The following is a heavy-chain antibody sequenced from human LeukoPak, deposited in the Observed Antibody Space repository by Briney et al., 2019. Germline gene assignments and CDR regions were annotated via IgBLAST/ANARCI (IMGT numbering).Heavy chain of an antibody. CDR2: IIPIFGTA. V-gene: IGHV1-69*01. CDR1: GGTFSSYA. J-gene: IGHJ4*02. D-gene: IGHD2-15*01. CDR3: ARDHCSGGSCSFDY. Sequence: SVTVSCKASGGTFSSYAISWVRQAPGQGLEWMGGIIPIFGTANYAQKFQGRVTITADESTSTAYMELSSLRSGDTAVYYCARDHCSGGSCSFDYWGQGTLVTVSS.